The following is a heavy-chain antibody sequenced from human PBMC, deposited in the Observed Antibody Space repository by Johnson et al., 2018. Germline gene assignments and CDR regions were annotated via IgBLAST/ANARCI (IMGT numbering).Heavy chain of an antibody. CDR1: GYTFNSHK. CDR2: IFSGGGGT. V-gene: IGHV1-46*02. Sequence: QVQLVQSGAEVKRPGASVKVSCKASGYTFNSHKLHWVRQVPGQGLEWMGIIFSGGGGTSYAQKFQDRVTMTKDTSTGTVYMELSSLTSDDTAVYYCTREKAGYSDDAGYCFDIWGQGTRVTVSS. D-gene: IGHD3-22*01. CDR3: TREKAGYSDDAGYCFDI. J-gene: IGHJ3*02.